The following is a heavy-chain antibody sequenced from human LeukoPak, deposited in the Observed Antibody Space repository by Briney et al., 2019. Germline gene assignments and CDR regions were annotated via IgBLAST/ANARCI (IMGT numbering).Heavy chain of an antibody. J-gene: IGHJ3*02. Sequence: ASVKVSCKASGYTFTSYGISWVRQAPGQGLEWMGWISAYNGNTNYAQKLQGRVTMTTETSTSTAYMELRSLRSDDTAVYYCARSGGSRTYYYDSSGYSDAFDIWGQGTMVTVSS. CDR2: ISAYNGNT. CDR3: ARSGGSRTYYYDSSGYSDAFDI. V-gene: IGHV1-18*01. D-gene: IGHD3-22*01. CDR1: GYTFTSYG.